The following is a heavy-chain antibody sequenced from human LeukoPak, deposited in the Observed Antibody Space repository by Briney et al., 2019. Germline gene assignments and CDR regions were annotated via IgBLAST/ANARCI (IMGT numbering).Heavy chain of an antibody. J-gene: IGHJ5*02. Sequence: VASVKVSCXASGYTFTDYYMHWVRQAPGQGLEWMGRINPNSGGTNYAQKFQGRVTMTRDASISTAYMELSRLRSDDTAVYYCARAPGSGTNWFDPWGQGTLITVSS. D-gene: IGHD1-7*01. CDR2: INPNSGGT. V-gene: IGHV1-2*06. CDR3: ARAPGSGTNWFDP. CDR1: GYTFTDYY.